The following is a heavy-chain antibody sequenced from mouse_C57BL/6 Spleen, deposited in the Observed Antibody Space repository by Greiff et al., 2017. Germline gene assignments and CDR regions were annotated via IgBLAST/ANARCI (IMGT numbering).Heavy chain of an antibody. D-gene: IGHD2-5*01. CDR2: ISSGGSYT. V-gene: IGHV5-6*01. CDR3: ARQYSNYAMDY. J-gene: IGHJ4*01. CDR1: GFTFSSYG. Sequence: EVKVVESGGDLVKPGGSLKLSCAASGFTFSSYGMSWVRQTPDKRLEWVATISSGGSYTYYPDSVKGRFTISRDNAKNTLYLQMRRLKSEDTAMYYCARQYSNYAMDYWGQGTSVTVSA.